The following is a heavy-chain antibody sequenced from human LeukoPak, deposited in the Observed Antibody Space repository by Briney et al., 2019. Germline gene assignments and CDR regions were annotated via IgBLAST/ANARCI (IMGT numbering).Heavy chain of an antibody. Sequence: SETLSLTCTVSGSSISSGGYYWSWIRQHPGKGLEWIGYIYYSGSTYYNPSLKSRVTISVDTSKNQFSLKLSSVTAADTAVYYCARGSGGSCYSGCAFDIWGQGTMVTVSS. CDR1: GSSISSGGYY. D-gene: IGHD2-15*01. CDR3: ARGSGGSCYSGCAFDI. J-gene: IGHJ3*02. CDR2: IYYSGST. V-gene: IGHV4-31*03.